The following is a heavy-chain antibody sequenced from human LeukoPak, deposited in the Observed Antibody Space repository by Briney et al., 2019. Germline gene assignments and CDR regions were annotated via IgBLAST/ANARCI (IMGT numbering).Heavy chain of an antibody. Sequence: SETLSVTCSVSGGSISGSSYYWGWIRQPPGKGLEWIGSMYHSGSTYYNLSLKSRVTLSVDTSKNQFSLKLSSVTAADTAVYYCARCIAARPDWYFDLWGRGTLVTVSS. D-gene: IGHD6-13*01. CDR2: MYHSGST. V-gene: IGHV4-39*07. J-gene: IGHJ2*01. CDR1: GGSISGSSYY. CDR3: ARCIAARPDWYFDL.